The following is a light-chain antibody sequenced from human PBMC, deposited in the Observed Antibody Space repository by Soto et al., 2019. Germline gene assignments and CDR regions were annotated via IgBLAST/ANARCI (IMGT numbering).Light chain of an antibody. J-gene: IGLJ2*01. CDR3: SSYSRHSIPV. CDR1: SSDVGGYNY. V-gene: IGLV2-14*01. CDR2: EVS. Sequence: QSALTQPASVSGSPGQSITISCTGTSSDVGGYNYVSWYQHYPGKAPKLIIYEVSNRPSGVSNRFSGSKSGDTAYLTISGLQAEDEADYYCSSYSRHSIPVFGGGTKLTVL.